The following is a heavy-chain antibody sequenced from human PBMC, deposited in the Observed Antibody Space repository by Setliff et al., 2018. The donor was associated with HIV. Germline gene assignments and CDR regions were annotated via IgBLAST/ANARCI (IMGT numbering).Heavy chain of an antibody. CDR1: GYSISSGYY. CDR2: IYHSGST. Sequence: PSETLSLTCAVSGYSISSGYYWGWIRQPPGKGLEWIGSIYHSGSTYYNPSLKSRVTISVDTSKSQFSLKLSSVTAADTAVYYCARLQPREEWRPSSYIDYWGQGTLVTVSS. V-gene: IGHV4-38-2*01. D-gene: IGHD3-3*01. J-gene: IGHJ4*02. CDR3: ARLQPREEWRPSSYIDY.